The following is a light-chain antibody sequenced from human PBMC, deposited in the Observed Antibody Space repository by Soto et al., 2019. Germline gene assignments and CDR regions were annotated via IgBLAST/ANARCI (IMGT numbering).Light chain of an antibody. CDR1: SSDVGAYNY. J-gene: IGLJ1*01. CDR3: RSYTSAATHV. Sequence: QSALTQPASVSGSPGQSITISCTGTSSDVGAYNYNSWYQQYPGEAPKVIIYDVSHRPAGVSNRFSGSKSGNTASLTISGLQTQDEADYYCRSYTSAATHVFGTGAKVTVL. V-gene: IGLV2-14*01. CDR2: DVS.